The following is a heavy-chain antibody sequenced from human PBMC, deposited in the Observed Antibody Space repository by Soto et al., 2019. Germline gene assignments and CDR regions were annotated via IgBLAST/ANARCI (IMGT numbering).Heavy chain of an antibody. CDR2: ISSSSSYI. CDR1: GFTFSSYS. J-gene: IGHJ3*02. Sequence: EVQLVESGGGLVKPGGSLRLSCAASGFTFSSYSMNWVRQAPGKGLEWVSSISSSSSYIYYADSVKGRFTISRDNAKNSLYLQMNNLRAEDTAVYYCAREGPGAFDIWGQGTMVTVSS. CDR3: AREGPGAFDI. V-gene: IGHV3-21*01.